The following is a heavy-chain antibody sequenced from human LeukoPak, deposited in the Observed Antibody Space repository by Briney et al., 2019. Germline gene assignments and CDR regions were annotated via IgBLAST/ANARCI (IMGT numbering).Heavy chain of an antibody. J-gene: IGHJ4*02. D-gene: IGHD3-22*01. CDR1: GGSISSYY. Sequence: SETLSLTCTVSGGSISSYYWSWIRQPPGKGLEWIGYIYYSGSTSYNPSLKSRVTISVDTSKNQFSLKLSSVTAADTAVYYCARGANYYDSSGYCYLFDYWGQGTLVTVSS. CDR3: ARGANYYDSSGYCYLFDY. CDR2: IYYSGST. V-gene: IGHV4-59*12.